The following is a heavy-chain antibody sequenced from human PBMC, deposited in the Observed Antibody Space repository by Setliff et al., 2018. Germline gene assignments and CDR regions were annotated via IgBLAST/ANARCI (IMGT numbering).Heavy chain of an antibody. V-gene: IGHV3-48*03. D-gene: IGHD3-3*01. CDR2: INNGGVSA. CDR1: GFAFTSYD. J-gene: IGHJ4*02. Sequence: GSLRLSCVTSGFAFTSYDMTWVRQAPGKGLEWVASINNGGVSADYTDSVKGRFTISRDNAKNSLYLQMNSLRAEDTAVYYCARDGVPPLNYNFWSGNFEFWGQGTLVTVSS. CDR3: ARDGVPPLNYNFWSGNFEF.